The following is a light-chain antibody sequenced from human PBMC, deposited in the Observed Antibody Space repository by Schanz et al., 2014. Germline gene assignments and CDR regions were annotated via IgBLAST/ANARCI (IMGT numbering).Light chain of an antibody. CDR1: SSNIGSNI. CDR2: NNN. J-gene: IGLJ3*02. CDR3: ATWDDSLL. V-gene: IGLV1-44*01. Sequence: QSVLTQSPSASGTPGQRVTISCSGSSSNIGSNIVNWYQQFPGTAPKLLIYNNNQRPSGVPDRFSGSKSGTSASLAISGLQSEDEADYYCATWDDSLLFGGGTKLTVL.